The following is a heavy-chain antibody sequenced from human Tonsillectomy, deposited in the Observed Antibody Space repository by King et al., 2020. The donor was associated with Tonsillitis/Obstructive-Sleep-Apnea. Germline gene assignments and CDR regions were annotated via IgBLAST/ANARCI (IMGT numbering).Heavy chain of an antibody. CDR1: GYTFTNFA. D-gene: IGHD2-2*01. J-gene: IGHJ6*03. CDR3: AREGIVVPDYYYYYMDV. V-gene: IGHV7-4-1*02. CDR2: INPNTGNP. Sequence: VQLVQSGSELKKPGASVKVSCKAPGYTFTNFAMNWVRQAPGQGLEWLGWINPNTGNPTYAQGFTGRFVFSLATSVSTAYLQISSLKAEDTAVYYCAREGIVVPDYYYYYMDVWGKGTTVTVSS.